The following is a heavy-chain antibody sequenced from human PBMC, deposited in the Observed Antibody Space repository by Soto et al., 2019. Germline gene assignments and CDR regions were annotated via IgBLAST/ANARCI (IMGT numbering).Heavy chain of an antibody. D-gene: IGHD6-19*01. Sequence: PSETRSLTCSLAAADINTYSCTWIRQPAGKGLEWIGRIYTSASINYNPSRKGRVTLSVDTSTNQVSLRLASVTAADTAIYYCARDREAGYNFYYGMDVWGQGTTVTVSS. CDR2: IYTSASI. V-gene: IGHV4-4*07. CDR1: AADINTYS. CDR3: ARDREAGYNFYYGMDV. J-gene: IGHJ6*02.